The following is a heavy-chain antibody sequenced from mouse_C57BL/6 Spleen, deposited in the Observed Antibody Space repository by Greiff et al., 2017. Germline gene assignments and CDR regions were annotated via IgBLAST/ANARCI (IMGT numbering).Heavy chain of an antibody. CDR3: ASPTVGWYFDV. J-gene: IGHJ1*03. CDR2: ISSGGSYT. D-gene: IGHD1-1*01. CDR1: GFTFSSYG. Sequence: EVQLVESGGDLVKPGGSLKLSCAASGFTFSSYGMSWVRQTPDKRLEWVATISSGGSYTYYPDSVKGRFTISRDNAKNTLYLQMSSLKSEDTAMYYCASPTVGWYFDVWGTGTTVTVSS. V-gene: IGHV5-6*01.